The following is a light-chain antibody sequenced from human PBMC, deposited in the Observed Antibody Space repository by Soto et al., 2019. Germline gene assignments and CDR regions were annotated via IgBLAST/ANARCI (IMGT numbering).Light chain of an antibody. CDR3: QQYDNLPL. J-gene: IGKJ2*01. V-gene: IGKV1-33*01. Sequence: DIQMTQSPSSLSASVGDRVTITCRASQDITNYLNWYQQKPGKAPKLLIYDASNLETGVPSRFSGSGSGTDFTFTISSLQPEDIATYYFQQYDNLPLFGQGTKLEIK. CDR2: DAS. CDR1: QDITNY.